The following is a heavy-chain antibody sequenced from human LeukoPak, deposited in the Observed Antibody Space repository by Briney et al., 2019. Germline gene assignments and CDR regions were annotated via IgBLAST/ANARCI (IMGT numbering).Heavy chain of an antibody. V-gene: IGHV3-23*01. CDR2: ISGSGGST. CDR1: GFTFSSYA. J-gene: IGHJ4*02. D-gene: IGHD6-13*01. Sequence: GGSLRLSCAASGFTFSSYAMSWVRQAPGKGLEWVSAISGSGGSTYYADSVKGRFTISRDNSRDTLNLQMNSLRAEDTAIYYCVQSTAWYRSSWYLIYWGQGILVTVSS. CDR3: VQSTAWYRSSWYLIY.